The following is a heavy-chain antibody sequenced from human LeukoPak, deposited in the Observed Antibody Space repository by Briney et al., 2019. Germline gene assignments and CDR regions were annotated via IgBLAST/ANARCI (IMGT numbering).Heavy chain of an antibody. CDR3: ARERIAAAGTFGY. V-gene: IGHV3-7*01. CDR1: GFTFSSYW. CDR2: IKQDGSEK. Sequence: PGGSLRLSCAASGFTFSSYWMSWVRQAPGKGLEWVANIKQDGSEKYYVDSVQSRFTISRDNAKNSLYLQMNSLRAEDTAVYYCARERIAAAGTFGYWGQGTLVTVSS. D-gene: IGHD6-13*01. J-gene: IGHJ4*02.